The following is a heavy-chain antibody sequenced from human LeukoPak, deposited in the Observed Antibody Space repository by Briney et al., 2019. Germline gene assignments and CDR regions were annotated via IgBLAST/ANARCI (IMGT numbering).Heavy chain of an antibody. CDR2: INHSGST. D-gene: IGHD2-2*02. CDR1: GGSFSGYY. J-gene: IGHJ4*02. CDR3: ARGQGIGVPAAIGWWKNPRITYYFDY. V-gene: IGHV4-34*01. Sequence: SETPSLTCAVYGGSFSGYYWSWIRQPPGKGLEWIGEINHSGSTNYNPSLKSRVTISVDTSKNQFSLKLSSVTAADTAVYYCARGQGIGVPAAIGWWKNPRITYYFDYWGQGTLVTVSS.